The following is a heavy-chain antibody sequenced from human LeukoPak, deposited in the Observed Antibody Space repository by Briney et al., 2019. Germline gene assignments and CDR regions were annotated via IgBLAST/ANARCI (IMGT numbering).Heavy chain of an antibody. CDR1: GYTFTSYG. J-gene: IGHJ4*02. D-gene: IGHD3-3*01. V-gene: IGHV1-69*05. Sequence: SVKVSCKASGYTFTSYGISWVRQAPGQGLEWMGWIIPIFGTANYAQKFQGRVTITTDESTSTAYMELSSLRSEDTAVYYCARGSNYDFWSGYFDYWGQGTLVTVSS. CDR3: ARGSNYDFWSGYFDY. CDR2: IIPIFGTA.